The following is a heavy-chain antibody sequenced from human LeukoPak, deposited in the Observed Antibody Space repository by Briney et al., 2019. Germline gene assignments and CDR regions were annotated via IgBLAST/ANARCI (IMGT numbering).Heavy chain of an antibody. CDR3: AKDEAMYSSGPLEY. J-gene: IGHJ4*02. CDR1: EFTFSNFG. D-gene: IGHD6-25*01. CDR2: ISSDGSNG. Sequence: PGGSLRLSCIASEFTFSNFGMHWVRQAPGKGLEWVAMISSDGSNGYYVDSVRGRFTISRDTSKNTLYLQMDSLRGEDTAVYYCAKDEAMYSSGPLEYWGQGTLVTVSS. V-gene: IGHV3-30*18.